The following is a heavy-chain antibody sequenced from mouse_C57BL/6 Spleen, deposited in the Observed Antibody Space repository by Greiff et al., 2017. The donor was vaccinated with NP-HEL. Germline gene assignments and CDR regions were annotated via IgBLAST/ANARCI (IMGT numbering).Heavy chain of an antibody. J-gene: IGHJ2*01. D-gene: IGHD2-4*01. V-gene: IGHV3-6*01. CDR2: ISYDGSN. CDR3: AREGIYYDYDGVFDY. Sequence: EVKLVESGPGLVKPSQSLSLTCSVTGYSITSGYYWNWIRQFPGNKLEWMGYISYDGSNNYNPSLKNRISITRDTSKNQFFLKLNSVTTEDTATYYCAREGIYYDYDGVFDYWGQGTTLTVSS. CDR1: GYSITSGYY.